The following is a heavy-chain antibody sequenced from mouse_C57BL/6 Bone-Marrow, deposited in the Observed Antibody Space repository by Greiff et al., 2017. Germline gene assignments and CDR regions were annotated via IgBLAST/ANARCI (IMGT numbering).Heavy chain of an antibody. CDR3: ARYPTGDWYFDV. CDR1: GYTFPSYG. V-gene: IGHV1-81*01. Sequence: QVQLQQSGAELARPGASVKLSCKASGYTFPSYGISWVKQRTGQGLEWIGEIYPRSGNTYYNEKFKGKATLTADKSSSTAYMELRSLTYEDAAVYFCARYPTGDWYFDVWGTGTTVTVSS. D-gene: IGHD4-1*02. J-gene: IGHJ1*03. CDR2: IYPRSGNT.